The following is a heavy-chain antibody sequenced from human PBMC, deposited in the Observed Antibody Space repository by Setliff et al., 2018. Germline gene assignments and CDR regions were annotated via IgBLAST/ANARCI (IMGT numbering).Heavy chain of an antibody. V-gene: IGHV3-33*01. CDR1: GFTFSSYG. D-gene: IGHD6-19*01. Sequence: PGGSLRLSCAASGFTFSSYGMHWVRQAPGKGLEWVAVIWYDGSNKYYADSVKGRFTISRDNSKNTLYLQMNSLRAEDTAVYYCARGSSGWYGLTDYWGQGTPVTVSS. CDR3: ARGSSGWYGLTDY. CDR2: IWYDGSNK. J-gene: IGHJ4*02.